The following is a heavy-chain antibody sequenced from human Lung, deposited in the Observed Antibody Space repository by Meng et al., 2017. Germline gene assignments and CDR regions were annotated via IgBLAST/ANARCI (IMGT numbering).Heavy chain of an antibody. CDR2: INPKSGDT. Sequence: QLLHAGAEVKKPGSSVKVSCKPSGYNFPDYYIHWVRRAPGQGLEWMGRINPKSGDTHYAQKFQARVTMTGDTSISTAYMELSGLRSDDTAMYYCARDEDISAAGKLFGDYWGQGTLVTVSS. V-gene: IGHV1-2*06. J-gene: IGHJ4*02. CDR1: GYNFPDYY. CDR3: ARDEDISAAGKLFGDY. D-gene: IGHD6-25*01.